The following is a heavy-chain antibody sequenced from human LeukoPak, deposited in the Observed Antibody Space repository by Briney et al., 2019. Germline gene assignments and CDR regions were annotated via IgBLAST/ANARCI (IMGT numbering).Heavy chain of an antibody. CDR3: ARGVSDPTPNDY. CDR2: ISAYNGNT. V-gene: IGHV1-18*01. CDR1: GYTFTSYG. D-gene: IGHD4-23*01. J-gene: IGHJ4*02. Sequence: ASVKVSCKASGYTFTSYGVSWVQQAPGQGLEWMGWISAYNGNTNYAQRLQGRVTMTTDTSTSTAYMELRSLRSDDTAVYYCARGVSDPTPNDYWGQGTLATVSS.